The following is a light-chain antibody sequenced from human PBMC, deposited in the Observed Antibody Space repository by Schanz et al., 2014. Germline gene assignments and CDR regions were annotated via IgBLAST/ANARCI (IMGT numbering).Light chain of an antibody. CDR3: QQYGSSPL. Sequence: EIVMTQSPDTLSVSPGERATLSCRASQSVSSNLAWYQQKPGQAPRLLIYGASTRATGIPARFSGSGSGTDFTLTISRLEPEDFAVYYCQQYGSSPLFGGGTKVEIK. CDR1: QSVSSN. V-gene: IGKV3-20*01. J-gene: IGKJ4*01. CDR2: GAS.